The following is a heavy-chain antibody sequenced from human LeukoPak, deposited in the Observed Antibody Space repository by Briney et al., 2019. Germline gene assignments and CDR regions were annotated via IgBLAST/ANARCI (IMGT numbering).Heavy chain of an antibody. CDR3: ARGSDYYDV. CDR1: GFAFSRYW. Sequence: GGSLRLSCAASGFAFSRYWMHWVRQAPGKGLVWVSRFNGDGSSTTYADSVKGRFSITRDNAKNTLYLEMNSLRAEDTAVYYCARGSDYYDVWGQGTMVSVSS. CDR2: FNGDGSST. D-gene: IGHD3-10*01. J-gene: IGHJ3*01. V-gene: IGHV3-74*01.